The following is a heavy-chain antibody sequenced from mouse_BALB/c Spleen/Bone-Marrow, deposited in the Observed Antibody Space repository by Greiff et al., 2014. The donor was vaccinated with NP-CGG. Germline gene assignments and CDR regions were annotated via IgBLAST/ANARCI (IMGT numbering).Heavy chain of an antibody. CDR2: ISGYYGDA. CDR3: ARSGKVRNAMDY. Sequence: QVQLKESGAELVRPGVSVKISCKGSGYTFTDYAIHWVKQSHAKSLEWIGLISGYYGDAIYNQKFKGKATMTVDKSSRTAYMDLARLTSEDSATYYCARSGKVRNAMDYWGQGTSVTVSS. CDR1: GYTFTDYA. J-gene: IGHJ4*01. D-gene: IGHD2-14*01. V-gene: IGHV1-67*01.